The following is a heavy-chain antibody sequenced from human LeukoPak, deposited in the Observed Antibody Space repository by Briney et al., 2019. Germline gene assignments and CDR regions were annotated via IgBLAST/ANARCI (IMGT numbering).Heavy chain of an antibody. CDR1: GYTFTNYG. D-gene: IGHD3-22*01. CDR3: ARVPLHDSSGHYYPH. V-gene: IGHV1-3*01. J-gene: IGHJ1*01. Sequence: ASVKVSCKPSGYTFTNYGIHWVRQAPGQRLEWMGWINGGNGNAKYSQNFQGRVTIIRDTSASTAYMELSSLRSEDTAVYYCARVPLHDSSGHYYPHWGQGTLVTVSS. CDR2: INGGNGNA.